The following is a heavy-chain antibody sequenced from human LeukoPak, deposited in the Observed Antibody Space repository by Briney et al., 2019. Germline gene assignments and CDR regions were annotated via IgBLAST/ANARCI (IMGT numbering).Heavy chain of an antibody. J-gene: IGHJ4*02. V-gene: IGHV3-30*02. CDR3: AKGRYCSGGSCSIDY. CDR2: IRYDGSNK. D-gene: IGHD2-15*01. Sequence: PGGSLRLSCAASGFTFSSCGMHWVRQAPGKGLEWVAFIRYDGSNKYYADSVKGRFTISRDNSKNTLYLQMNSLRAEDTAVYYCAKGRYCSGGSCSIDYWGQGTLVTVSS. CDR1: GFTFSSCG.